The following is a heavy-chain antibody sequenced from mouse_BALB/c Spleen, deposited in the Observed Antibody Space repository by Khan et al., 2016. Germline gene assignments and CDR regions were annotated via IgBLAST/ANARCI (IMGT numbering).Heavy chain of an antibody. D-gene: IGHD1-1*01. CDR1: GYTFTNYG. J-gene: IGHJ1*01. V-gene: IGHV9-3-1*01. Sequence: QIQLVQSGPELKKPGKTVKISCKASGYTFTNYGMNWVKQAPGKGLKWMGWINTYSGESTYADDFKGRFAFSLETSANTAYLQINNLKNEDTATYFCARYRDYYGSSRYCDVWGAGTTVTVSS. CDR2: INTYSGES. CDR3: ARYRDYYGSSRYCDV.